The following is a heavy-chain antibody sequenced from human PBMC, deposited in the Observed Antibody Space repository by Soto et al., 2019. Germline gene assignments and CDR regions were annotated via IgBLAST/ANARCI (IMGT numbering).Heavy chain of an antibody. J-gene: IGHJ6*03. Sequence: GESLKISCAASGFTFRTYAMSWVRQAPGKGLEWVSGMSGSGGSTYYADSVKGRFTISRDTSKNTLYLQMNSLRAEDTAVYYCAKGAGDFWSDYPLNYYYYYMDVWGKGTTVTVSS. CDR2: MSGSGGST. V-gene: IGHV3-23*01. CDR3: AKGAGDFWSDYPLNYYYYYMDV. CDR1: GFTFRTYA. D-gene: IGHD3-3*01.